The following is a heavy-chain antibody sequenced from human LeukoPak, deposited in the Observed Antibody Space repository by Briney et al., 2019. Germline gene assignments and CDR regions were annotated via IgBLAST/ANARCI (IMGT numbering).Heavy chain of an antibody. CDR2: IYYSGNT. V-gene: IGHV4-39*07. Sequence: SETLSLTCTVSGVSISSSNSYWGWIRQPPGKGLEWIGSIYYSGNTYYNASLKSQVSISIDTSKNQFSLKLSSVTAADTAVYYCAGTQEMATTTIDYWGQGTLVTVSS. J-gene: IGHJ4*02. D-gene: IGHD5-24*01. CDR1: GVSISSSNSY. CDR3: AGTQEMATTTIDY.